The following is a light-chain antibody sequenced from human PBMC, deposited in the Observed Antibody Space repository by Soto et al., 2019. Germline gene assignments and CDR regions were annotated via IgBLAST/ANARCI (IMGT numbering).Light chain of an antibody. CDR1: QSISSW. CDR3: QQYNSYPT. J-gene: IGKJ4*01. Sequence: DIQMTQSPSTLSASVGDRVTITCRASQSISSWLAWYQQKPGKAPNLLIYKASSLESGVPSRFSGSGSGTEFTLTISSLQHDDVATYYCQQYNSYPTFGGGTKVEIK. V-gene: IGKV1-5*03. CDR2: KAS.